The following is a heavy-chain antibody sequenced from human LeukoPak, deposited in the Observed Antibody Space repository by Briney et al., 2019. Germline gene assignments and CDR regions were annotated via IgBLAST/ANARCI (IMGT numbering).Heavy chain of an antibody. D-gene: IGHD3-22*01. V-gene: IGHV3-7*01. CDR3: ASAETYYYDSSGYYYDY. Sequence: GGSLRLSCAASGFTFSSYWMSWVRQAPGKGLEWVANIKQDGSEKYYVDSVKGRFTIPRDNAKNSLYLQMNSLRAEDTAVYYCASAETYYYDSSGYYYDYWGQGTLVTVSS. CDR1: GFTFSSYW. CDR2: IKQDGSEK. J-gene: IGHJ4*02.